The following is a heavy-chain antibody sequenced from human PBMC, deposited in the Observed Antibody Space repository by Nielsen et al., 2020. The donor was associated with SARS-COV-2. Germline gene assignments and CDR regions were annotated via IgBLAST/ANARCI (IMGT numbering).Heavy chain of an antibody. D-gene: IGHD3-10*01. J-gene: IGHJ5*02. Sequence: WIRQPPGKGLVWVSRINSDGSSTSYADSVKGRFTISRDNAKNTLYLQMNSLRAEDTAVYYCARDLVYYYGSGSYPDNWFDPWGQGTLVTVSS. V-gene: IGHV3-74*01. CDR3: ARDLVYYYGSGSYPDNWFDP. CDR2: INSDGSST.